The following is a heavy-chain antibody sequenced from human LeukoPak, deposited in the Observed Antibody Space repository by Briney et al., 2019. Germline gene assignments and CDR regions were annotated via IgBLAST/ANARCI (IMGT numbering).Heavy chain of an antibody. D-gene: IGHD4-17*01. CDR2: IRSKANSYAT. J-gene: IGHJ4*02. CDR3: TSHDYGDYPFDY. CDR1: GFTFSGSA. V-gene: IGHV3-73*01. Sequence: GESLKISCAASGFTFSGSAMHWVRQASGKGLEWVGRIRSKANSYATAYAASVKGRFTISRDDSKNTAYLQMNSLKTEDTAVYYCTSHDYGDYPFDYWGQGTLVTVSS.